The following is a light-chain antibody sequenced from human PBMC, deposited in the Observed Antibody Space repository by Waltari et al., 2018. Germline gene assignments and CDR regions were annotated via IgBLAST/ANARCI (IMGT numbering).Light chain of an antibody. Sequence: DIQMTQSPSTLSASVGDRVTITCRASHTIDRWLAWFQQKPGKAPKVLISKASSLEGGVPSRFSGSGSGTEFTLAISSLQPDDSATYFCQQYHTSWTFGQGTKVEIK. CDR1: HTIDRW. V-gene: IGKV1-5*03. CDR2: KAS. J-gene: IGKJ1*01. CDR3: QQYHTSWT.